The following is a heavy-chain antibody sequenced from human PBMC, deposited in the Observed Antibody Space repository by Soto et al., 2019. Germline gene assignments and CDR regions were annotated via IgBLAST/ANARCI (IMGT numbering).Heavy chain of an antibody. CDR1: GDSVSSDSYY. Sequence: SETLSLTCTVSGDSVSSDSYYWTWIRQPPGKGPEWIGYIYSSGSTKYNPSLKSRVTISLDTSSNQFSLELTSVTAADTAVYYCARDIRGYSRAFDYWGQGTLVTVSS. J-gene: IGHJ4*02. D-gene: IGHD5-18*01. V-gene: IGHV4-61*01. CDR3: ARDIRGYSRAFDY. CDR2: IYSSGST.